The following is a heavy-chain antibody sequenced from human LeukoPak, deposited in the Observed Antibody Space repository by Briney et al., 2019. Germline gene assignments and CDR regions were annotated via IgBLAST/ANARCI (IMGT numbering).Heavy chain of an antibody. V-gene: IGHV3-48*04. CDR1: GLTFSTFS. J-gene: IGHJ3*02. D-gene: IGHD1-26*01. CDR3: ARMNSGSYSTDDAFDI. CDR2: ISSSSSTI. Sequence: GGSLSFSGAASGLTFSTFSLNWVGQPPGKGLKWAYSISSSSSTIYYADSVKGRFTISRDNAKNSLYLRMNSLRAEDTAVYYCARMNSGSYSTDDAFDIWGQGTMVTVSS.